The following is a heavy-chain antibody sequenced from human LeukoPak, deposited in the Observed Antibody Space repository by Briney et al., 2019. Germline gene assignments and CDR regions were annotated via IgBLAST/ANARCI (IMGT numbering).Heavy chain of an antibody. J-gene: IGHJ5*02. CDR1: GGSISSGSYY. CDR2: IYYSGST. V-gene: IGHV4-39*01. CDR3: ARHEYSGSYYGLSWFDP. Sequence: PSQTLSLTCTVSGGSISSGSYYWGWIRRPPGKGLEWIASIYYSGSTYYNPSLKSRVTISVDTSKNQLSLKLSSLTAADTAVYYCARHEYSGSYYGLSWFDPWGQGTLVTVSS. D-gene: IGHD1-26*01.